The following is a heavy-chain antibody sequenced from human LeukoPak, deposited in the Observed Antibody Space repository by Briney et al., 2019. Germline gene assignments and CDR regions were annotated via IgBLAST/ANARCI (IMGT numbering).Heavy chain of an antibody. Sequence: GGSLILSCAASGYTFSTYWMHWVRQGPGKGRVWVSRINEDGGSTSYAGSVRGRFTISRDNAKNTLYLQMNSLRAEDTAVYYCTRDTFGARDSWGQGTLVTVSS. CDR3: TRDTFGARDS. CDR1: GYTFSTYW. CDR2: INEDGGST. J-gene: IGHJ4*02. V-gene: IGHV3-74*01. D-gene: IGHD3-10*01.